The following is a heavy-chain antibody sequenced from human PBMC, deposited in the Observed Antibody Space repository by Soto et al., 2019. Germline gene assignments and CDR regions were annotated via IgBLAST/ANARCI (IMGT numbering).Heavy chain of an antibody. V-gene: IGHV4-39*01. CDR2: IYYSGST. CDR1: GGSISSSSYY. J-gene: IGHJ5*02. CDR3: ARHPRITIFGVVIKAGWFDP. Sequence: QLQLQESGPGLVKPSETLSLTCTVSGGSISSSSYYWGWIRQPPGKGLEWIGSIYYSGSTYYNPSLKSRVTISVDTSKNQFSLKLSSVTAADTAVYYCARHPRITIFGVVIKAGWFDPWGQGTLVTVSS. D-gene: IGHD3-3*01.